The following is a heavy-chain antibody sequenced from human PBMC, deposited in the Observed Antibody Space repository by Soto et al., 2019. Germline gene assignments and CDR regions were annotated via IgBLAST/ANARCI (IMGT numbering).Heavy chain of an antibody. CDR1: GYTFTSYG. D-gene: IGHD6-6*01. CDR3: AREIFPGQLVLFDY. J-gene: IGHJ4*02. V-gene: IGHV1-18*01. Sequence: QVQLVQSGAEVKKPGASVKVSCKASGYTFTSYGISWVRQAPGKGLEGMGWVSAYNVNTNYAQKLQGRLTMTTDTSTSTAYMELRSLRSDDTAVYYCAREIFPGQLVLFDYWGQGILVTVSS. CDR2: VSAYNVNT.